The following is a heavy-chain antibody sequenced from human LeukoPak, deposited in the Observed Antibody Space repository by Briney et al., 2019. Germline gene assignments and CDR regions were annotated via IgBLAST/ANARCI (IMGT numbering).Heavy chain of an antibody. CDR1: GGTFSSYA. Sequence: ASVKVSCKASGGTFSSYAISWVRQAPGQGLEWMGGIIPIFGTANYAQKFQGRVTITADESTSTAYMELSSLRSEDTAVYYCARDGYDSSGYYYRLDYWGQGTLVTVSS. J-gene: IGHJ4*02. V-gene: IGHV1-69*13. D-gene: IGHD3-22*01. CDR2: IIPIFGTA. CDR3: ARDGYDSSGYYYRLDY.